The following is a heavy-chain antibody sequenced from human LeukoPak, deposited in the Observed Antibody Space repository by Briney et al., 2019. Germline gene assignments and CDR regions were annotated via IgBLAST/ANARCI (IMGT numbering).Heavy chain of an antibody. Sequence: PGGSLTLSCSASGFTFSRFGMHWVRQAPGQGLEWVAFILYDGSKKYYADSVKGRFTIARDNAKNSVYLEMNSLRADDTAVYYCARSARLMKGVVEVTALDDWGQGTLVTVSS. CDR2: ILYDGSKK. V-gene: IGHV3-30*02. CDR1: GFTFSRFG. CDR3: ARSARLMKGVVEVTALDD. J-gene: IGHJ4*02. D-gene: IGHD3-3*01.